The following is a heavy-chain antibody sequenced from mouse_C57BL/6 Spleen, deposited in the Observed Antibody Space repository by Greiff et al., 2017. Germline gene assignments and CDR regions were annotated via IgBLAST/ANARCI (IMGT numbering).Heavy chain of an antibody. CDR3: ASLYYYGRRRGHFDY. Sequence: EVQLKQSGPELVKPGASVKISCKASGYSFTDYNMNWVKQSNGKSLEWIGVLNPNYGTTSSNQKFKGKATLTVDQSSSTAYMQRNSLAAEDAAVYYCASLYYYGRRRGHFDYWGQGTTLTVSS. V-gene: IGHV1-39*01. D-gene: IGHD1-1*01. J-gene: IGHJ2*01. CDR1: GYSFTDYN. CDR2: LNPNYGTT.